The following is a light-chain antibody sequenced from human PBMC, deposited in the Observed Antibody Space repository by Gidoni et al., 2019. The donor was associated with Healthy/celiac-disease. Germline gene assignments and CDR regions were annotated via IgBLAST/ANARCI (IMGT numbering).Light chain of an antibody. CDR1: QGISSY. Sequence: AIRTTQSPSSFSASTGDRVTITCRASQGISSYLAWYQQKPGKAPKLLIYAASTLQSGVPSRFSGSGSGTDFTLTISCLQSEDFATYYCQQYYSTLGTFGQGTKLEIK. J-gene: IGKJ2*01. V-gene: IGKV1-8*01. CDR3: QQYYSTLGT. CDR2: AAS.